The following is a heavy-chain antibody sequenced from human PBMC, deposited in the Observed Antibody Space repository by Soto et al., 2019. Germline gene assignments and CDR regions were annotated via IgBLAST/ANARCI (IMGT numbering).Heavy chain of an antibody. J-gene: IGHJ4*02. Sequence: GGSLRLSCAASGFTFSSYGMHWVRQAPGKGLEWVAVIWYDGSNKYYADSVKGRFTISRDNSKNTLYLQMNSLRAEDTAVYYCAREVDVAAAGIDYWGQGTLVTVSS. D-gene: IGHD6-13*01. CDR3: AREVDVAAAGIDY. V-gene: IGHV3-33*01. CDR1: GFTFSSYG. CDR2: IWYDGSNK.